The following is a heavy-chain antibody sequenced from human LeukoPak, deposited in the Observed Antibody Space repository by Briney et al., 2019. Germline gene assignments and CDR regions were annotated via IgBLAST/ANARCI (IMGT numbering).Heavy chain of an antibody. V-gene: IGHV3-21*01. CDR1: GFTFSSYS. CDR2: ISSSSSYI. J-gene: IGHJ3*02. Sequence: GGSLRLSCAASGFTFSSYSMNWVRQAPGKGLEWVSSISSSSSYIYYADSVKGRFTISRDNAKNSLYLQMNSLRAEDTAVYYCARPQQQLIGLAFDIWGQGTMVTVSS. D-gene: IGHD6-13*01. CDR3: ARPQQQLIGLAFDI.